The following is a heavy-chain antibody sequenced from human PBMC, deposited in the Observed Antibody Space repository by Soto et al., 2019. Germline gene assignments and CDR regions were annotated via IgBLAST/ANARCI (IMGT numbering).Heavy chain of an antibody. J-gene: IGHJ4*02. D-gene: IGHD2-15*01. CDR1: GFTVSSNY. CDR2: IYSGGFT. V-gene: IGHV3-53*01. Sequence: GGSLRLSCAASGFTVSSNYMSWVRQAPGKGLECVSLIYSGGFTYYADSVKGRFTISRDISKNTLYLQMNSLRAEDTAVYYCARQRGCSGDSCYYFDYWGQGTLVTVSS. CDR3: ARQRGCSGDSCYYFDY.